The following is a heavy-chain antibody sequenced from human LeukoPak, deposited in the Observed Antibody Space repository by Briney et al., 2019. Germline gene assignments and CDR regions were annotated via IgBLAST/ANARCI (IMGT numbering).Heavy chain of an antibody. D-gene: IGHD2-15*01. J-gene: IGHJ3*02. CDR1: GGSISSSGYY. V-gene: IGHV4-39*01. CDR3: ARRVSSLDAFDI. CDR2: VYYGGNT. Sequence: SETLSLTCTVSGGSISSSGYYWGWIRQPPGTGLEWIGNVYYGGNTYNNPSLKSRVTMSVDTSKNQFSLKLNSVTAADTAIYYCARRVSSLDAFDIWGQGTMVTVSS.